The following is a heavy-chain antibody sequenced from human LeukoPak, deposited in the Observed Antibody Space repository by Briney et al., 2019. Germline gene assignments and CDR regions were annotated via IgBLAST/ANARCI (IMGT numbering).Heavy chain of an antibody. CDR1: GFTFSSYA. V-gene: IGHV3-23*01. J-gene: IGHJ4*02. CDR3: VSKYSSGLY. D-gene: IGHD6-19*01. CDR2: ISGSGGST. Sequence: PRGSLRPSCAASGFTFSSYAISWVRPAPGEGLEWDSAISGSGGSTYYADSVMGRFTISRDNSKNTLYLQMISLRAEDTAVYYCVSKYSSGLYWGQGTLVTVS.